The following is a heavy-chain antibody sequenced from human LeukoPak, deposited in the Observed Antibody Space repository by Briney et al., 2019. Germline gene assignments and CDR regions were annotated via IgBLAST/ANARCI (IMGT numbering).Heavy chain of an antibody. CDR3: AKISYDYIWGSYRYMDV. Sequence: LPGGSLRLSCAASGFTFSSYAMSWVRQAPGKGLEWVSAIRGSGGSTYYADSVKGRFTISRDNSKNTLYLQMNSLRAEDTAVYYCAKISYDYIWGSYRYMDVWGKGTTVTVSS. J-gene: IGHJ6*03. V-gene: IGHV3-23*01. D-gene: IGHD3-16*01. CDR1: GFTFSSYA. CDR2: IRGSGGST.